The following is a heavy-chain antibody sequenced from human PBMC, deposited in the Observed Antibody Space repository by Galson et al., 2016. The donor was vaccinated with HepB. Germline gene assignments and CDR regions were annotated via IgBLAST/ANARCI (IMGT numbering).Heavy chain of an antibody. Sequence: SLRLSCAASGFTFNIYAMTWVRQAPGKGLEWVSEISNSGGRTYYADSVKGRFTISRDNSKNTLSLQMNSLRAEDTAVYYCAKDPNYYDSSGYIWGAFDIWGQGTMVTVSS. CDR2: ISNSGGRT. V-gene: IGHV3-23*01. CDR1: GFTFNIYA. CDR3: AKDPNYYDSSGYIWGAFDI. D-gene: IGHD3-22*01. J-gene: IGHJ3*02.